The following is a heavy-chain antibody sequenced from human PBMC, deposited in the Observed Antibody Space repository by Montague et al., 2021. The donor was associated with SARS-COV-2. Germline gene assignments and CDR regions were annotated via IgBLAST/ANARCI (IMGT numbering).Heavy chain of an antibody. V-gene: IGHV4-4*02. CDR1: GGSISSDNW. J-gene: IGHJ5*02. CDR3: ARRITMVRGVTKRNNWFDP. Sequence: SETLSLTCAVSGGSISSDNWWSWVRQSPGKGLEWIGEIFHSGSTNYNPSLKSRVTMSVDKSKNDFSLKLSPVTAADTAMYYCARRITMVRGVTKRNNWFDPGGRGILATVPS. D-gene: IGHD3-10*01. CDR2: IFHSGST.